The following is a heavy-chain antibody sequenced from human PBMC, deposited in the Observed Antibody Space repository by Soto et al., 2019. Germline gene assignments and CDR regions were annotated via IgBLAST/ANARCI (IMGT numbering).Heavy chain of an antibody. CDR3: ARDLMAYGDYQDFDY. CDR1: GASVSSNIAA. CDR2: TYYRSKWYN. J-gene: IGHJ4*02. V-gene: IGHV6-1*01. D-gene: IGHD4-17*01. Sequence: PSQTLSLTCAISGASVSSNIAAWNCIRQSPSRGLEWLGRTYYRSKWYNDYSVSVESRITINPDTSKNQFSLQLNSVTPEDTAVYYCARDLMAYGDYQDFDYWGQGTMVTVSS.